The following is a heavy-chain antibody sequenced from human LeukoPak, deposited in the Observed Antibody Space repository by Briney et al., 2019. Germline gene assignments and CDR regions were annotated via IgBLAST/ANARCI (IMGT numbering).Heavy chain of an antibody. D-gene: IGHD3-10*01. CDR1: GFTFSGYE. CDR2: ISSSGSTI. V-gene: IGHV3-48*03. CDR3: ARDPISSGSYSLPSFDY. J-gene: IGHJ4*02. Sequence: GGSLRLSCAASGFTFSGYEMNWVRQAPGKGLVWVSYISSSGSTIYYADSVKGPFTISRDNAKNSLYLQINRLRAEDTAVYYCARDPISSGSYSLPSFDYWGQGTLVTVSS.